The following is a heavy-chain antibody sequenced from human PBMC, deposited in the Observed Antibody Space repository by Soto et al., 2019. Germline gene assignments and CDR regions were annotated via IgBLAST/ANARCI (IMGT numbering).Heavy chain of an antibody. D-gene: IGHD1-26*01. J-gene: IGHJ4*02. V-gene: IGHV3-73*01. CDR1: GFRFSDYS. Sequence: VESGGGLVYPGGSLRLSCVASGFRFSDYSMNWVRQAPGKGLEWVGHIRDKANHYATAYAASVKGRFVISRDDSQNTAYLQMSSLKADDTAVYYCTRPPSGSYGDDFDYWGQGTLVTVSS. CDR3: TRPPSGSYGDDFDY. CDR2: IRDKANHYAT.